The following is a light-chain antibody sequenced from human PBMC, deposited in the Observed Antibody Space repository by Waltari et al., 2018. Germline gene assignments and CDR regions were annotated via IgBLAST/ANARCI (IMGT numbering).Light chain of an antibody. CDR1: QSFTTSS. J-gene: IGKJ1*01. V-gene: IGKV3-20*01. CDR2: GAS. Sequence: EIVLTQSPGTLSLSPGERATLSCRASQSFTTSSLAWYQQKPGQAPRLLIYGASSRATDIPDRFGGSGSGRDFTLTISRLEPEDFAVYYCQQYGSSTWTFGQGTKVEVK. CDR3: QQYGSSTWT.